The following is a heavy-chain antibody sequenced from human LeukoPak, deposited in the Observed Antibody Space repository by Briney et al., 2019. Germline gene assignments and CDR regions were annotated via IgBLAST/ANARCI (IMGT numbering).Heavy chain of an antibody. CDR1: GGTFSSYA. V-gene: IGHV1-69*05. D-gene: IGHD3-10*01. CDR2: IIPIFGTA. CDR3: ARASGSNNFYFDY. J-gene: IGHJ4*02. Sequence: SVKVSCKASGGTFSSYAISWVRQAPGQGLEWMGGIIPIFGTANYAQKFQGRVTMTRDTSTSTVYMDLSSLRSEDTAVYYCARASGSNNFYFDYWGQGTLVTVFS.